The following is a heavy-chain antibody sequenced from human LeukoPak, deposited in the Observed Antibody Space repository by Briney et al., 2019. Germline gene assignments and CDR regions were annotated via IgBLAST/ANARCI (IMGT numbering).Heavy chain of an antibody. CDR2: IYYSGST. J-gene: IGHJ4*02. CDR3: ARVQDTAMAFDY. V-gene: IGHV4-39*07. CDR1: GGSISSSSYY. D-gene: IGHD5-18*01. Sequence: SETLSLTCTVSGGSISSSSYYWGWIRQPPGEGLEWIGSIYYSGSTYYNPSLKSRVTISVDTSKNQFSLKLSSVTAADTAVYYCARVQDTAMAFDYWGQGTLVTVSS.